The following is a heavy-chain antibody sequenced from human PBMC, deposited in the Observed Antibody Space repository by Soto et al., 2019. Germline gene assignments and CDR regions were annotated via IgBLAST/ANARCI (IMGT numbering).Heavy chain of an antibody. D-gene: IGHD6-13*01. Sequence: GGSLRLSCAASGFTFSSYGMHWVRQAPGKGLEWVAVISYDGSNKYYADSVKGRFTISRDNSKNTLYLQMNSLRAEDTAVYYCAKDPRGSSWTNYYYYYGMDVWGQGTTVTVSS. J-gene: IGHJ6*02. CDR1: GFTFSSYG. V-gene: IGHV3-30*18. CDR3: AKDPRGSSWTNYYYYYGMDV. CDR2: ISYDGSNK.